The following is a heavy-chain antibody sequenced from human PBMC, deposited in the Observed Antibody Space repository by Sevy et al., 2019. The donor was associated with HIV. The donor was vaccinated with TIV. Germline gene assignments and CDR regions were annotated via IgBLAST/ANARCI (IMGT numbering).Heavy chain of an antibody. CDR3: ARVVSVAVGIDY. D-gene: IGHD6-19*01. J-gene: IGHJ4*02. V-gene: IGHV3-21*01. Sequence: GESLKISCAVSGFTFDNYVMNWVRQAPGKGLEWVSSISSTGSYMYYADSVKGRFTISRDNAKNSLYLDMNSLRADDTAVYYCARVVSVAVGIDYWGQGTLVTVSS. CDR2: ISSTGSYM. CDR1: GFTFDNYV.